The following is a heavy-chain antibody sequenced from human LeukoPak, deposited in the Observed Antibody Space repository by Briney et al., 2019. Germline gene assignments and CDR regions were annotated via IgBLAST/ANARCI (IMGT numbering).Heavy chain of an antibody. V-gene: IGHV1-69*10. CDR2: IIPIFGIA. CDR3: ARDSAPYCSGGSCYLLFDY. CDR1: GGTFSSYA. Sequence: SVKVSCKASGGTFSSYAISWVRQAPGQGLEWMGGIIPIFGIANYAQKFQGRVTITADKSTSTAYMELSSQRSEDTAVYYCARDSAPYCSGGSCYLLFDYWGQGTLVTVSS. D-gene: IGHD2-15*01. J-gene: IGHJ4*02.